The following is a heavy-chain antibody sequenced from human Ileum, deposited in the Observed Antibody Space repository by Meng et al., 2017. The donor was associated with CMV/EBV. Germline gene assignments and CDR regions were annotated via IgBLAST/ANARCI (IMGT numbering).Heavy chain of an antibody. Sequence: GQLGESGGGLVQHGGSLGLTCAASGSIFTKFWMHWVRRVPGTGLMWVSRINVDGSATTYADSVKGRFTISRDNAKNTLYLDMKSLRAEDTGIYYCASAVDVPSLEFFQYWGLGTLVTVSS. J-gene: IGHJ1*01. D-gene: IGHD2-2*01. V-gene: IGHV3-74*01. CDR1: GSIFTKFW. CDR2: INVDGSAT. CDR3: ASAVDVPSLEFFQY.